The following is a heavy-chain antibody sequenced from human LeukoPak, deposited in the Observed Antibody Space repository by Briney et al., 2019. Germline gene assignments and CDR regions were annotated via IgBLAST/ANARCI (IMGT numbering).Heavy chain of an antibody. CDR1: GATFSSYA. J-gene: IGHJ3*02. D-gene: IGHD6-19*01. V-gene: IGHV1-69*05. CDR2: AIPIFGTA. Sequence: SVTVSCYATGATFSSYANRWMRQAPGQGHEPKGGAIPIFGTANYAQKVQGRVTITTDESTSTAYMELSSRRSEDTAVYYCARERAVAGPDDAFDIWGQGTMVTVSS. CDR3: ARERAVAGPDDAFDI.